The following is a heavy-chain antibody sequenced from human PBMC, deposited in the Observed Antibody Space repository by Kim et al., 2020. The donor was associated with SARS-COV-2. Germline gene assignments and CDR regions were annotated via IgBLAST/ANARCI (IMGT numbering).Heavy chain of an antibody. CDR3: ARDPGYGSLYYYYGMDV. V-gene: IGHV3-30-3*01. Sequence: GGSLRLSCAASGFTFSSYAMHWVRQAPGKGLEWVAVISYDGSNKYYADSVKGRFTISRDNSKNTLYLQMNSLRAEDTAVYYCARDPGYGSLYYYYGMDVWGQGTTVTVSS. CDR2: ISYDGSNK. J-gene: IGHJ6*02. D-gene: IGHD3-10*01. CDR1: GFTFSSYA.